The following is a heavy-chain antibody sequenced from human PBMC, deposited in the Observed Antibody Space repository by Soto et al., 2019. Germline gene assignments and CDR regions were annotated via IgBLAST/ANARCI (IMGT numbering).Heavy chain of an antibody. CDR3: ASANLWFGDGAFDI. V-gene: IGHV1-46*03. CDR1: GYTFTSYY. CDR2: INPSGGST. Sequence: QVQLVQSGAVVKKPGASVKVSCKASGYTFTSYYMHWVRQAPGQGREWMGLINPSGGSTSYAKKFQGKVTMTRATSTSTVNRKLSSLRSEHTAVYYCASANLWFGDGAFDIWGQGTMVTVSS. D-gene: IGHD3-10*01. J-gene: IGHJ3*02.